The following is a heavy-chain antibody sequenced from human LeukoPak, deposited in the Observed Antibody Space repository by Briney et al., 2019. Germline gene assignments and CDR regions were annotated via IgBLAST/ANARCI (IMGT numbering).Heavy chain of an antibody. J-gene: IGHJ4*02. D-gene: IGHD3-22*01. Sequence: NSSETLSLTCAVYGVSFSGYYWSWIRQPPGKGLEWLGEINHSGSTNYNPSLKSRVTISVDTSKNQFSLKLSSVTAADTAVYYCARVHSSGYYYVEGPFFDYWGQGTLVTVSS. V-gene: IGHV4-34*01. CDR3: ARVHSSGYYYVEGPFFDY. CDR1: GVSFSGYY. CDR2: INHSGST.